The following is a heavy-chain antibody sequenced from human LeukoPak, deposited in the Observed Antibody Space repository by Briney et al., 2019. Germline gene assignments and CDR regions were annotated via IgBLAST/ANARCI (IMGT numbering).Heavy chain of an antibody. J-gene: IGHJ6*03. CDR1: GFTFSDYY. CDR2: IWYDGSNK. Sequence: PGGSLRLSCAASGFTFSDYYMSWIRQAPGKGLEWVAVIWYDGSNKYYADSVKGRFTISRDNSKNTLYLQMNSLRAEDTAVYYCAKDRFAKWLSKTCMDVWGKGTTVTVSS. D-gene: IGHD3-22*01. V-gene: IGHV3-33*06. CDR3: AKDRFAKWLSKTCMDV.